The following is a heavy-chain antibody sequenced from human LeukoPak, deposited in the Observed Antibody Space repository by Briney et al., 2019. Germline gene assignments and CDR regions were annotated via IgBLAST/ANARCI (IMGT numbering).Heavy chain of an antibody. CDR3: ARRVRSADHRCDF. CDR2: INESGST. V-gene: IGHV4-61*05. Sequence: SETLSLTCTVSGVSISSSNSYWGWIRQPPGKGLEWIGEINESGSTNYNPSLKSRVTISVDTSKNQFSLKLSSVTAADTAVYYCARRVRSADHRCDFWGQGTLVTVSS. CDR1: GVSISSSNSY. D-gene: IGHD1-14*01. J-gene: IGHJ4*02.